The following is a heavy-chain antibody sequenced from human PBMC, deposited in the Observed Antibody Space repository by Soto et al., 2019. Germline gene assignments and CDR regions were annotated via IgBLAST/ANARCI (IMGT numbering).Heavy chain of an antibody. CDR1: SGPTSSHN. J-gene: IGHJ6*02. CDR2: VYSTGGT. Sequence: QVQLQQSGPGLVKPSETLSLTCSVSSGPTSSHNWGWIRQPPGRGLEWIGYVYSTGGTSYNPSLNSRVTISADTSTNHISLTLTSVTAADTAVYYCVRQGIGNLHGLVDVWGQGTPVRVSS. CDR3: VRQGIGNLHGLVDV. V-gene: IGHV4-59*08. D-gene: IGHD1-1*01.